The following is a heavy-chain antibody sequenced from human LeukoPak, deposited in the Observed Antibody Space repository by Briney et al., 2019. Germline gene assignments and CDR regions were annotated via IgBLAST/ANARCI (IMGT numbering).Heavy chain of an antibody. J-gene: IGHJ4*02. D-gene: IGHD5-12*01. CDR2: IHHSGST. CDR1: GGSISSGNYY. Sequence: SETLSLTCTVSGGSISSGNYYWSWIRQHPGKGLEWIGYIHHSGSTYYNPSLKSRVIISVDTSKNQFSLKLSSVTAADTAVYYCARAYSGYDSTYDYWGQGTLVTVSS. V-gene: IGHV4-31*03. CDR3: ARAYSGYDSTYDY.